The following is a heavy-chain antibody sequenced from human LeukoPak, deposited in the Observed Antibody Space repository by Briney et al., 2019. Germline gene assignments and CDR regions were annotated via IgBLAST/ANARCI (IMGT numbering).Heavy chain of an antibody. D-gene: IGHD3-10*01. CDR1: GGSSTHYY. J-gene: IGHJ6*02. Sequence: SETLSLTCTVSGGSSTHYYWNWIRQRPGKGLEWIGYLYYSGSTNYNPSLKSRVTISVDTSKNQFSLKLSSVTAADTAVYYCARDRAHYYGSDNYYYYGMDVWGQGTTVTVSS. CDR2: LYYSGST. V-gene: IGHV4-59*12. CDR3: ARDRAHYYGSDNYYYYGMDV.